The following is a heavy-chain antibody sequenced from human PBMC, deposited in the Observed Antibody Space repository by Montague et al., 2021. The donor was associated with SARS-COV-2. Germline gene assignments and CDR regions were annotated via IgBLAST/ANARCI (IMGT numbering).Heavy chain of an antibody. CDR3: ARHGKTRMGMIVVGIGYFGY. CDR2: IYYSGNT. V-gene: IGHV4-39*01. D-gene: IGHD3-22*01. J-gene: IGHJ4*02. CDR1: GGSISTSSYY. Sequence: SETLSLTCTVSGGSISTSSYYWGWIRQPPGKGLEWIGSIYYSGNTYYXPSLKSRVTISVDTSKNQFSLKLSSVTAADTAVYYCARHGKTRMGMIVVGIGYFGYWGQGTLVTVSS.